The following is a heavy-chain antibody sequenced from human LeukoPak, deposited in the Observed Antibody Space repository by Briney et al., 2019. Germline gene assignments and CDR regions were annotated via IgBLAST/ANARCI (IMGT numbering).Heavy chain of an antibody. CDR3: AREGLVVPAAVIPSMDV. D-gene: IGHD2-2*01. CDR1: GFTFGDYG. J-gene: IGHJ6*03. Sequence: GGSLRLSCAASGFTFGDYGMSWVRQAPGKGLEWVSGINWNGGSTGYADSVKGRFTISRDNAKNSLYLQMNSLRAEGTALYYCAREGLVVPAAVIPSMDVWGKGTTVTVSS. V-gene: IGHV3-20*04. CDR2: INWNGGST.